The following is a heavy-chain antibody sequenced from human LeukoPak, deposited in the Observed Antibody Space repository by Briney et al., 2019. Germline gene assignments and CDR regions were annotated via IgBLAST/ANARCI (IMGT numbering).Heavy chain of an antibody. CDR3: ARLKQRLPDY. Sequence: ASVKVSCKASGYTFTGYFIHWVRQAPGRGLEWMGWINPNSGATNYAQRFQGRVTMARDTSISTSYMELSRLISDDTAVYYCARLKQRLPDYWGQGTLVTVSS. CDR1: GYTFTGYF. V-gene: IGHV1-2*02. CDR2: INPNSGAT. D-gene: IGHD6-25*01. J-gene: IGHJ4*02.